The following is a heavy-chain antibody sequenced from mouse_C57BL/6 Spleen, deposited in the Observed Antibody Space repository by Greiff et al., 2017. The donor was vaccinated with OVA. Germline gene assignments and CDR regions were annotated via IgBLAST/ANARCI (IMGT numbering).Heavy chain of an antibody. Sequence: DVKLQESGAELVRPGASVKLSCTASGFNIKDDYMHWVKQRPEQGLEWIGWIDPENGDTEYASKFQGKATITADTSSNTAYLQLSSLTSEDTAVYYCTRDMVTTRAYWGQGTLVTVSA. J-gene: IGHJ3*01. D-gene: IGHD2-2*01. CDR1: GFNIKDDY. V-gene: IGHV14-4*01. CDR2: IDPENGDT. CDR3: TRDMVTTRAY.